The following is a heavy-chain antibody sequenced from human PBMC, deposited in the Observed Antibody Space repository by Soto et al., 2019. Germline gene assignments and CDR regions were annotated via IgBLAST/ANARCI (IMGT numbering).Heavy chain of an antibody. CDR3: ARVAYSYGWIYDY. V-gene: IGHV3-7*01. J-gene: IGHJ4*01. CDR1: GFTFSSYW. CDR2: IKQDGSEG. D-gene: IGHD6-19*01. Sequence: GGSLRLSCAASGFTFSSYWMSWVRQAPGKGLEWVVNIKQDGSEGYYMDSVRGRFTASRDNAKNSLYLQMNSLRAEDTAVYFCARVAYSYGWIYDYWGQGSLVTVSS.